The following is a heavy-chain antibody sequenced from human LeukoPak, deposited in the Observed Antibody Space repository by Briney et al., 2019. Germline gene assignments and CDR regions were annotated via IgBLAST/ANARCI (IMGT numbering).Heavy chain of an antibody. V-gene: IGHV3-23*01. CDR1: GFTFSIYD. D-gene: IGHD3-16*01. CDR3: GKAYVVDY. CDR2: ISNSGGST. Sequence: PGGSLRLSCAASGFTFSIYDMSWLRQAPGKGLEWVSSISNSGGSTFYADSVKGRFTISRDNSKNTLYLQMNSLRAEDTAVYYCGKAYVVDYWGQGTLLTVSS. J-gene: IGHJ4*02.